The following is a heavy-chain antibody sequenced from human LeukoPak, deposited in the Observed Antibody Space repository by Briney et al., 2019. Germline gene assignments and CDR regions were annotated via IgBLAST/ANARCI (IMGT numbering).Heavy chain of an antibody. D-gene: IGHD1-1*01. CDR2: IRYSATDI. CDR3: ARDDMLERPSFDV. V-gene: IGHV3-11*01. CDR1: GFPFSDYY. Sequence: GGSLRLSCATSGFPFSDYYMSWIRQAPGKELECISYIRYSATDIYYADSVKGRFTISRDNARKSLYLQMNSLRADDTAVYYCARDDMLERPSFDVWGQGTMVTVSS. J-gene: IGHJ3*01.